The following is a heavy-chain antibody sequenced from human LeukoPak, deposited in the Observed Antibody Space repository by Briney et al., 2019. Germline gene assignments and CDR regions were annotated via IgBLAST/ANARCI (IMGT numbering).Heavy chain of an antibody. V-gene: IGHV3-48*03. J-gene: IGHJ4*02. CDR1: GFTFSSYE. Sequence: GGSLRLSCAASGFTFSSYEMNWVRQAPGKGLEWVSYVSSSGSTTYYADSVKGRFTTSRDNAKNSLYLQMNSLRAEDTAVYYCARSGYFESWGQGTLVTVSS. D-gene: IGHD2-15*01. CDR3: ARSGYFES. CDR2: VSSSGSTT.